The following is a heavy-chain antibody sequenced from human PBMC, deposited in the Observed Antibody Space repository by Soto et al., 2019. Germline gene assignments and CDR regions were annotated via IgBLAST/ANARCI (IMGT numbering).Heavy chain of an antibody. V-gene: IGHV3-48*03. CDR1: GFTFSNYE. CDR2: INSDGSTI. Sequence: EVQLVESGGGLVPPGGSLRLSCAASGFTFSNYEMNWFRQAPGEGLEWVSYINSDGSTIYYADSVKGPFTVSRDNAKNSLYLQMNSLRAEDTAVYYCAGYQRYYRALPFFYYWGQGTLVTVSS. D-gene: IGHD3-10*01. J-gene: IGHJ4*02. CDR3: AGYQRYYRALPFFYY.